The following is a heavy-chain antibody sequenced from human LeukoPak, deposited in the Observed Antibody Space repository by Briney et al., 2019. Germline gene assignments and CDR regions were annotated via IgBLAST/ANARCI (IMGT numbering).Heavy chain of an antibody. CDR1: GGTFSSYA. D-gene: IGHD6-13*01. CDR2: IIPILGIA. CDR3: AREPGIAAAGTLYYYGMDV. J-gene: IGHJ6*02. V-gene: IGHV1-69*04. Sequence: GSSVKVSCKASGGTFSSYAISWVRQAPGQGFEWMGRIIPILGIANYAQKFQGRVTITADKSTSTAYMELSSLRSEDTAVYYCAREPGIAAAGTLYYYGMDVWGQGTTVTVSS.